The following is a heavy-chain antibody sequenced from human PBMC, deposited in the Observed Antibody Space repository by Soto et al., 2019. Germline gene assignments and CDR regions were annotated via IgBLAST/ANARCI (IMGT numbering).Heavy chain of an antibody. CDR3: ARAPKVSGSSQTRPDF. Sequence: SETLSLTCSIYSGSFSGYYWSWIRQPPGKGLEWIGEISQSGNTNYSPSLKSRVSISIDTSEKQFSLNLASVSAADTAVYYCARAPKVSGSSQTRPDFWGQGTLVTVSS. CDR2: ISQSGNT. CDR1: SGSFSGYY. D-gene: IGHD6-6*01. V-gene: IGHV4-34*01. J-gene: IGHJ4*02.